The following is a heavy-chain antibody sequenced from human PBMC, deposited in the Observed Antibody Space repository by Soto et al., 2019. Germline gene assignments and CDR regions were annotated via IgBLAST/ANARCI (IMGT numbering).Heavy chain of an antibody. CDR3: ARDVSGFEYFDF. D-gene: IGHD3-9*01. J-gene: IGHJ4*02. CDR1: GFTFSDYA. Sequence: GGSLRLSCAGSGFTFSDYAMHWVHQAPGRGPEWLALISFNGINTYYADSVKGRFTISRDNSKNTLFLQMNTLRAEDTAVYYCARDVSGFEYFDFWGQGTLVTVSS. CDR2: ISFNGINT. V-gene: IGHV3-30-3*01.